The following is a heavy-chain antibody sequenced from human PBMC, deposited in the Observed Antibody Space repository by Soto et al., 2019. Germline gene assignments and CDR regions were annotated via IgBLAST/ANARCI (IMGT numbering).Heavy chain of an antibody. J-gene: IGHJ4*02. D-gene: IGHD2-21*02. CDR3: ARSIVVVTALDY. Sequence: ASVKVSCKASGYTFTSYAMHWVRQAPGQRLEWMGWINAGNGNTKYSQKYQGRVTITRDTSASTAYMELSSLRSEDTAVYYCARSIVVVTALDYWGQGTLVTVAS. CDR2: INAGNGNT. V-gene: IGHV1-3*01. CDR1: GYTFTSYA.